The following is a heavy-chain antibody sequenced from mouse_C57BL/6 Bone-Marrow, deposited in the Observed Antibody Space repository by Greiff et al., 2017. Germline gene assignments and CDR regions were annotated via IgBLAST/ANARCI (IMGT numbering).Heavy chain of an antibody. CDR3: ADLLAY. J-gene: IGHJ3*01. CDR1: GYTFTSYW. V-gene: IGHV1-69*01. Sequence: QVQLQQPGAELVMPGASVKLSCKASGYTFTSYWMHWVKQRPGQGLEWIGEIDPSDSYTNYNQKFKGKSTLTVDKSSSTAYMQLSSLTSEDSAVYYCADLLAYWGQGTVVTVSA. CDR2: IDPSDSYT.